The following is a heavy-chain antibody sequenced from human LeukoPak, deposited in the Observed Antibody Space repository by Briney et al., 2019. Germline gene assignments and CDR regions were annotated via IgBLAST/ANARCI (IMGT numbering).Heavy chain of an antibody. D-gene: IGHD6-19*01. Sequence: PSETLSLTCAVSGASISSYYWSWIRQPPGKGPEWIGYIYYNAGTNYNPSLKSRVTISVDTSKSQFSLKLSSVTAADTAVYYCARQGITVAGSAYFDYWGQGTLVTVSS. CDR2: IYYNAGT. J-gene: IGHJ4*02. CDR1: GASISSYY. CDR3: ARQGITVAGSAYFDY. V-gene: IGHV4-59*08.